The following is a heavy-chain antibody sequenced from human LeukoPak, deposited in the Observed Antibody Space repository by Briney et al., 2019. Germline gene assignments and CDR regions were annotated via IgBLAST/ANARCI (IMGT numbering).Heavy chain of an antibody. CDR3: ARDFFPAQGGRNWFDCFDP. D-gene: IGHD3-9*01. CDR1: GYTFTSYG. CDR2: INTDDAGT. Sequence: GASVKVSCKASGYTFTSYGLTWVRQAPGQGLEWMGWINTDDAGTNYAQRLQGRVTLTRDTSTSTAYMEVRSLRSEDTAVYYCARDFFPAQGGRNWFDCFDPWGQGTLVTVSS. J-gene: IGHJ5*02. V-gene: IGHV1-18*01.